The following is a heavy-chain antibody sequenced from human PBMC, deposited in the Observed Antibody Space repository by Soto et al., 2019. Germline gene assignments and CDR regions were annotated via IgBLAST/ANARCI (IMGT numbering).Heavy chain of an antibody. D-gene: IGHD2-15*01. CDR2: ISLSRGYT. J-gene: IGHJ4*02. V-gene: IGHV3-11*06. Sequence: PWGSLRVSCVSSVFTFSDFYMSWIRQAPGKGLEWVSYISLSRGYTKYADSVKGRFTISRDNYKNSLYLQMSSLRAEDTAVYYCARSVDLDYWGQGTLVTVSS. CDR3: ARSVDLDY. CDR1: VFTFSDFY.